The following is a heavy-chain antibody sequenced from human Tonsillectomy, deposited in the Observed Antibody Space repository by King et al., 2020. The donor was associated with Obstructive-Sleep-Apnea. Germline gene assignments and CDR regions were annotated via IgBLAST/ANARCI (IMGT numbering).Heavy chain of an antibody. CDR3: ATTDRDYYDSSGTPSFDY. D-gene: IGHD3-22*01. V-gene: IGHV4-39*07. J-gene: IGHJ4*02. CDR1: GGSISSSSYY. Sequence: QLQESGPGLVKPSETLSLTCTVSGGSISSSSYYWGWIRQPPGKGLEWIGSIYYSGSTDYNPSLKSRVTISVDTSKNQFSLKLSSVTAADTAVYYCATTDRDYYDSSGTPSFDYWGQGTLVTVSS. CDR2: IYYSGST.